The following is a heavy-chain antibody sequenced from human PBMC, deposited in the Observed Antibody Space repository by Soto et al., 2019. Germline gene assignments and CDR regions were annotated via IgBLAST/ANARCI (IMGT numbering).Heavy chain of an antibody. V-gene: IGHV3-49*04. CDR1: GFTFSSYS. Sequence: GGSLRLSCAASGFTFSSYSMTWVRQPPGKGLEWVGFIRSKAYGGTTEYAASVKGRFTISRDDSKSIAYLQMNSLKTEDTAVYYCTRMIAVAGPFDYWGQGTLVTVSS. D-gene: IGHD6-19*01. J-gene: IGHJ4*02. CDR2: IRSKAYGGTT. CDR3: TRMIAVAGPFDY.